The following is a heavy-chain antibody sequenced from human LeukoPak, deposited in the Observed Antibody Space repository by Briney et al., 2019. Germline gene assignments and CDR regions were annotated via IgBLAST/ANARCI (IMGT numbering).Heavy chain of an antibody. CDR2: VYYSGST. CDR3: ARRHYDSSGRSDAFDI. CDR1: GGSISSGGYY. D-gene: IGHD3-22*01. J-gene: IGHJ3*02. V-gene: IGHV4-31*03. Sequence: SETLSLTCTVSGGSISSGGYYWSWIRQHPGKGLEWIGYVYYSGSTYYNPSLKSRVTISVDTSKNQFSLKLSSVTAADTAVYYCARRHYDSSGRSDAFDIWGQGTMVTVSS.